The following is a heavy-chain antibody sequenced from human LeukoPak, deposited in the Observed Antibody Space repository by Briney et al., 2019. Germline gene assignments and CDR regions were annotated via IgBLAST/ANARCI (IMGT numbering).Heavy chain of an antibody. D-gene: IGHD3-16*01. CDR1: GYTFTTYG. J-gene: IGHJ4*02. Sequence: ASVKVSCKSSGYTFTTYGITWVRQAPGQGLEWMGWISTDNGDTNYAQRLQGRVTMTTDTSTSTAYMELRSLRSDDTAVYYCAREGLGELTLDCWGQGTLVTVSS. CDR2: ISTDNGDT. CDR3: AREGLGELTLDC. V-gene: IGHV1-18*01.